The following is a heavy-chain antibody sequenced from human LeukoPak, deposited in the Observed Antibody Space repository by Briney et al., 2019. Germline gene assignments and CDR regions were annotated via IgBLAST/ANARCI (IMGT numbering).Heavy chain of an antibody. CDR2: FDPEDGET. CDR1: GYTLTELS. Sequence: ASVKVSCKVSGYTLTELSMHWVRQAPGKGLEWMGGFDPEDGETIYAQKFQGRVTMTEDTSTDTAYMELSSLRSEDTAVYYCATDGGGYAPTRAFDIWGQGTMVTVSS. V-gene: IGHV1-24*01. CDR3: ATDGGGYAPTRAFDI. J-gene: IGHJ3*02. D-gene: IGHD2-2*01.